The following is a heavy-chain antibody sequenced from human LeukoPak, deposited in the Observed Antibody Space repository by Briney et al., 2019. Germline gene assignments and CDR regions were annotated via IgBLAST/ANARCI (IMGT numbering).Heavy chain of an antibody. D-gene: IGHD3-22*01. V-gene: IGHV4-34*01. CDR1: GGSFSGYY. Sequence: SETLSLTCAVYGGSFSGYYWSWIRQPPGKGLEWIGYIYYSGSTYYNPSLKSRVTISVDTSKNQFSLKLSSVTAADTAVYYCARDRDYYDSSGPQAHAFDIWGQGTMVTVSS. J-gene: IGHJ3*02. CDR2: IYYSGST. CDR3: ARDRDYYDSSGPQAHAFDI.